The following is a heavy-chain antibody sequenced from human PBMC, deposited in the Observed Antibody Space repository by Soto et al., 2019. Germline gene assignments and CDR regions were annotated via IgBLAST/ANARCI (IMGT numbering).Heavy chain of an antibody. Sequence: QVQLVQSGAEVKKPGASVKVSCKASGYTFTSYDINWVRQATGQGLEWMGWMNPNSGNTGYAQKFQGRVTMTRNTSITTAYMELSSLRSEDTAVYYCARERSAAGTGWFDPWGQGTLVTVSS. CDR1: GYTFTSYD. V-gene: IGHV1-8*01. J-gene: IGHJ5*02. CDR2: MNPNSGNT. D-gene: IGHD6-13*01. CDR3: ARERSAAGTGWFDP.